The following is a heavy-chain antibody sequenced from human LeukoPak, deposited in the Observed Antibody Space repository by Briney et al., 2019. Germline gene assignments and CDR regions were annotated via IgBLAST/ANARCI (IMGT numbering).Heavy chain of an antibody. CDR2: INTYNGNT. D-gene: IGHD6-19*01. Sequence: ASVKVSCKASGYTFTSSGISWVRQAPGQGLEWMGWINTYNGNTNYAQKLQGRVTMTTDTLTSTAYMELRSLRSDDTAVYYCARDEQWLVPISRPFYGMDVWGQGTTVTVSS. CDR1: GYTFTSSG. J-gene: IGHJ6*02. CDR3: ARDEQWLVPISRPFYGMDV. V-gene: IGHV1-18*01.